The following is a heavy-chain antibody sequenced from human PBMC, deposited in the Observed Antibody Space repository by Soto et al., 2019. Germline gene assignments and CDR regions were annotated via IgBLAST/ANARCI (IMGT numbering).Heavy chain of an antibody. Sequence: GSLRLSCAASGFTFSSYAMSWVRQAPGKGLEWVSAISGSGGSTYYADSVKGRFTISRDNSKSTLYLQMNSLRAEDTAVYYCAKGEGITIFGVVTPFDYWGQGTLVTVSS. D-gene: IGHD3-3*01. V-gene: IGHV3-23*01. CDR1: GFTFSSYA. CDR3: AKGEGITIFGVVTPFDY. CDR2: ISGSGGST. J-gene: IGHJ4*02.